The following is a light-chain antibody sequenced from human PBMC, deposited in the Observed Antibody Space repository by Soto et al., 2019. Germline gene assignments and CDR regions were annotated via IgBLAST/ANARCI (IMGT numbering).Light chain of an antibody. V-gene: IGLV2-23*02. CDR2: EVN. CDR1: SSDVGSYNL. CDR3: CSYAGSYV. J-gene: IGLJ1*01. Sequence: QSVLTQPASVSGSPGQSITISCTGTSSDVGSYNLVSWYQQHPGKAPKLMIYEVNERPSGVSNRFSGSKSGNTASLTISGLQAEYEAEYYCCSYAGSYVVGTGTKVXVL.